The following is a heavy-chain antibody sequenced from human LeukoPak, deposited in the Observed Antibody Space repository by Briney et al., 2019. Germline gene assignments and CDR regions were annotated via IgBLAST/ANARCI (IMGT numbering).Heavy chain of an antibody. Sequence: PGGSLRLSCAASGFTLSNYDMHWVRQATGKGLEWVSGIDIPGNTYYPDSVKGRFTMSRESAKNSLYLQMNSLRAGDTAVYYCARARRGSIAAAGDWFDPWGQGTLVTVSS. V-gene: IGHV3-13*01. J-gene: IGHJ5*02. D-gene: IGHD6-13*01. CDR2: IDIPGNT. CDR3: ARARRGSIAAAGDWFDP. CDR1: GFTLSNYD.